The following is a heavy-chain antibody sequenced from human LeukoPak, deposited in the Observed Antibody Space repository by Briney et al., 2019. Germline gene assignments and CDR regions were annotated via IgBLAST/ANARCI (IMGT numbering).Heavy chain of an antibody. J-gene: IGHJ6*03. Sequence: GGSLRLSCAASGFTFSKYSMTWVRQAPGKGLEWVSYISSTSSIIHYADSVKGRFTISRDNGKNSLYLQMNSLRAEDTAVYYCARESSGWYPYHYYYYYMDVWGKGTTVTVSS. CDR3: ARESSGWYPYHYYYYYMDV. CDR1: GFTFSKYS. CDR2: ISSTSSII. D-gene: IGHD6-19*01. V-gene: IGHV3-48*01.